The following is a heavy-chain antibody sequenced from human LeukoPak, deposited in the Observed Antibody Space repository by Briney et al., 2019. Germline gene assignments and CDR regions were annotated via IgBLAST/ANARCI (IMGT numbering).Heavy chain of an antibody. Sequence: ETLSLTCTVSGDSITSGTYYWGWIRQSPGRGLQWVSGISGRGDIIYYIDSVKGRFTISRDNSKNTLYLQMNSLRADDTGIYYCVKEVGATIRGRLGHWGQGTRVTVSS. D-gene: IGHD1-26*01. J-gene: IGHJ4*02. CDR3: VKEVGATIRGRLGH. CDR1: GDSITSGTYY. CDR2: ISGRGDII. V-gene: IGHV3-23*01.